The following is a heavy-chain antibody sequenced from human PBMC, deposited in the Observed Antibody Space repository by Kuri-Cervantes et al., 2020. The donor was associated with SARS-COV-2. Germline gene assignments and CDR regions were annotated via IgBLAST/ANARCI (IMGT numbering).Heavy chain of an antibody. CDR2: INHSGST. D-gene: IGHD6-19*01. J-gene: IGHJ4*02. CDR3: ARHLAVAPPRDY. Sequence: TCAIYGGSFSGYYWSWIRQPPGKGLEWIGEINHSGSTNYNPSLKSRVTISVDTSKNQFSLKLSSVTAADTAVYYCARHLAVAPPRDYWGQGTLVTVSS. V-gene: IGHV4-34*01. CDR1: GGSFSGYY.